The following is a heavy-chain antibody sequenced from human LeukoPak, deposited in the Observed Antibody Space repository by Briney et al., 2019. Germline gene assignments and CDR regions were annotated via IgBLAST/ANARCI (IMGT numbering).Heavy chain of an antibody. CDR1: GYTFIDHY. V-gene: IGHV1-2*02. CDR2: IDPDTGDT. CDR3: ARAGHNSNSGGYDF. Sequence: ASVRVSCKPSGYTFIDHYLHWVRQAPGQGLESLGWIDPDTGDTNYPLKFQGRLTMTRDTSSSTAYMELNRLRSDDTAVYYCARAGHNSNSGGYDFWGLGTPVTVSS. J-gene: IGHJ4*02. D-gene: IGHD3-22*01.